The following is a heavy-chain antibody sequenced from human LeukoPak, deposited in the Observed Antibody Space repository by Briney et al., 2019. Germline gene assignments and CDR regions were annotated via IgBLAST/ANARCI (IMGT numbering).Heavy chain of an antibody. D-gene: IGHD5-18*01. J-gene: IGHJ6*03. CDR2: ISGTGGTT. CDR3: AKSTAIPMPYYMDV. CDR1: GFTFSSYA. V-gene: IGHV3-23*01. Sequence: GGSLRLSCAASGFTFSSYAMNWVRQAPRKGLEWVSTISGTGGTTYNADSVKGRFTISRDNSKNTLYLQMNSLRAEDTAVYYCAKSTAIPMPYYMDVWGKGTTVTVSS.